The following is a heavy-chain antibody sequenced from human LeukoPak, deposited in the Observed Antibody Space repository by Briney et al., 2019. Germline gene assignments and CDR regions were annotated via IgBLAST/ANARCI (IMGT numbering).Heavy chain of an antibody. CDR2: ISWNSGSI. J-gene: IGHJ6*02. Sequence: PGRSLRLSCAASGFTFDDYAMHWVRQAPGKGLEWVSGISWNSGSIGYADSVKGRFTISRDNAKNSLYLQMNSLRAEDTALYYCAKDSRRRRYYYYYGMDVWGQGTTVTVSS. CDR1: GFTFDDYA. V-gene: IGHV3-9*01. CDR3: AKDSRRRRYYYYYGMDV.